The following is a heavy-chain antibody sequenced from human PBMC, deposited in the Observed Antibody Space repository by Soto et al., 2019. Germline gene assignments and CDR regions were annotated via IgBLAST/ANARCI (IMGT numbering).Heavy chain of an antibody. CDR3: VKDSVGSRSWYWFDS. D-gene: IGHD3-10*01. CDR1: GFTFDDYA. CDR2: ISWNSETI. V-gene: IGHV3-9*01. J-gene: IGHJ5*01. Sequence: EGQLVESGGALVQPGGSLRLSCGASGFTFDDYAMHWVRQAPGKGLEWVASISWNSETIAYGESVKGRFTISRDNAKNSLQLQMNSLRPEDTALYFGVKDSVGSRSWYWFDSWGQGTQVTV.